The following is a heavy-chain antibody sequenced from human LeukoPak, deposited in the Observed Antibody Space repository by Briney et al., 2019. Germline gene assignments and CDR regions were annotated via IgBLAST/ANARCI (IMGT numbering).Heavy chain of an antibody. D-gene: IGHD2-8*01. Sequence: GGSVRLSCAASGFTFSSYSMNWVRQAPGKGLEWVSSISSSSSYIYYADSVRGRFTISRDNAKNSLYLQMNSLRADDTAVYYCARAGYCTNGVCYGWFDPWGQGAMVTVSS. CDR3: ARAGYCTNGVCYGWFDP. J-gene: IGHJ5*02. V-gene: IGHV3-21*01. CDR1: GFTFSSYS. CDR2: ISSSSSYI.